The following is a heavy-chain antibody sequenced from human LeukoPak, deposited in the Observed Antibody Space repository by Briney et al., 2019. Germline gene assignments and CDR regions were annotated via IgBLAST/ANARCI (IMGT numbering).Heavy chain of an antibody. V-gene: IGHV4-39*01. CDR1: GGSISSSSYY. D-gene: IGHD3-22*01. Sequence: QTSETLSLTCTVSGGSISSSSYYWGWIRQPPGKGLEWIGSIYYSGSTYYNPSLKSRVTISVDTSKNQFSLKLSSVTTADTAVYYCARQPSRDSSGYYDRFFDYWGQGTLVTVSS. J-gene: IGHJ4*02. CDR2: IYYSGST. CDR3: ARQPSRDSSGYYDRFFDY.